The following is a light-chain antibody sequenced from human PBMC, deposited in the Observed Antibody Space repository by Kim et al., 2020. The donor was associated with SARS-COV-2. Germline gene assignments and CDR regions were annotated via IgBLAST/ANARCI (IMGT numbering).Light chain of an antibody. J-gene: IGKJ5*01. V-gene: IGKV3D-11*02. CDR3: QQRSIPP. Sequence: EIVLTQSPATLSLSPGERATLSCRASQSVSSYLAWYQQKPGQAPRLLIYDASNRATGIPARFSGSGPGTDFTLTISSLEPEDFAVYYCQQRSIPPFGQGTRLEIK. CDR2: DAS. CDR1: QSVSSY.